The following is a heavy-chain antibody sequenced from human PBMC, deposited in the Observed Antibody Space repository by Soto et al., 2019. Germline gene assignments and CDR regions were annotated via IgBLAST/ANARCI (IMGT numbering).Heavy chain of an antibody. D-gene: IGHD2-8*01. Sequence: EVQLVESGGGLVQPGGSLRLSCAASGFTFSDHSMDWVRQAPGKGLEWVGRTRNKANSYTTEYAASVKGRFTISRDDSKKSLYLQMHRLKPVDPGVYYCVREVSYALFGYWGQGTLVTLSS. V-gene: IGHV3-72*01. CDR1: GFTFSDHS. CDR2: TRNKANSYTT. CDR3: VREVSYALFGY. J-gene: IGHJ4*02.